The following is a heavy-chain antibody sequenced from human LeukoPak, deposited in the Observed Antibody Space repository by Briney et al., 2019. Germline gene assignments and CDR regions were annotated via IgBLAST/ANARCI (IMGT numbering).Heavy chain of an antibody. CDR3: ARAEPLVATIFDY. CDR2: ISAYNGNT. V-gene: IGHV1-18*01. D-gene: IGHD5-12*01. CDR1: GYTFNSYG. J-gene: IGHJ4*02. Sequence: GGSVKVSCKTSGYTFNSYGISGVRQAPGQGLEGMGWISAYNGNTNYAQKCQGRLTMTTDTSTSTAYIEMRSLRSDDTAVYYCARAEPLVATIFDYWGQGTLVTVSS.